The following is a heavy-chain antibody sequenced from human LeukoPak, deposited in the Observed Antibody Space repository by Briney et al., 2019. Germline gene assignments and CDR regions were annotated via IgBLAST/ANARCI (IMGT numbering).Heavy chain of an antibody. CDR2: IIPIFGTA. Sequence: SVEVSCKASGGTFISYAITWVRQAPGQGLECMGGIIPIFGTANYAQKFQGRVTITADESASTVYLELSSLRSDDTAVYYCARGIRGTRDHSYYYMDVWGKGTTVTVSS. V-gene: IGHV1-69*13. CDR1: GGTFISYA. D-gene: IGHD3-10*01. J-gene: IGHJ6*03. CDR3: ARGIRGTRDHSYYYMDV.